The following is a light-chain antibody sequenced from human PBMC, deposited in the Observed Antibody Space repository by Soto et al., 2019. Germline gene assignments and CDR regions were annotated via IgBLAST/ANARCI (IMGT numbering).Light chain of an antibody. Sequence: EIVLTQSPGTLSLPPGERATLSCRASQSVSNDYLAWYQQKPGQAPRLLIYGASSRATDIPDRFSGRGSGTDFTLIVASLEPEDFAVYYGQQYGSSPQTFGQGTTVDIK. V-gene: IGKV3-20*01. CDR1: QSVSNDY. J-gene: IGKJ1*01. CDR2: GAS. CDR3: QQYGSSPQT.